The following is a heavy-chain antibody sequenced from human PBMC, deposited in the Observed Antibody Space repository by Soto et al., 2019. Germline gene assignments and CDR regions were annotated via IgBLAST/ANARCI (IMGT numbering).Heavy chain of an antibody. CDR1: GGSVSSGSYY. CDR3: ARDGGEGNFDY. J-gene: IGHJ4*02. D-gene: IGHD2-15*01. Sequence: SETLSLTCTVSGGSVSSGSYYWSWIRQPPGKGLEWIGYIYYSGSTNYNPSLKSRVTISVDTSKNQFSLKLSSVTAADTAVYYCARDGGEGNFDYWGQGTLVTVSS. CDR2: IYYSGST. V-gene: IGHV4-61*01.